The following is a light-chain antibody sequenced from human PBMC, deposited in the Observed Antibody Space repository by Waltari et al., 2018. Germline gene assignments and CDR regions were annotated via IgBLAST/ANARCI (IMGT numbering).Light chain of an antibody. V-gene: IGKV1-33*01. CDR2: DAS. Sequence: DIQMNQSPSSLSASIGDRVTITCQANQDIDKFLNWYQQKPGEAPHLLIYDASNLQTGVPSRFSGSGAGKHFTLTISSLHPEDVATYYCQQYEGLPCTFGQGTKLEVK. J-gene: IGKJ2*02. CDR3: QQYEGLPCT. CDR1: QDIDKF.